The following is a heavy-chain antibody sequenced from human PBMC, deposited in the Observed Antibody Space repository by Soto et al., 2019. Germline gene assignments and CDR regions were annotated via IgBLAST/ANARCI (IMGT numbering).Heavy chain of an antibody. CDR1: GDSISRIDYY. CDR3: AREGGSYDSGGYLIRGAFDI. V-gene: IGHV4-31*03. CDR2: IYFRGNT. D-gene: IGHD3-22*01. Sequence: KPSETLSLTCSVSGDSISRIDYYWTWIRQHPEKGLEWIGNIYFRGNTYYSPSLESRLTISVDTSKNQFSLKLTSVTAADTAVYYCAREGGSYDSGGYLIRGAFDIWGQGTMVTVSS. J-gene: IGHJ3*02.